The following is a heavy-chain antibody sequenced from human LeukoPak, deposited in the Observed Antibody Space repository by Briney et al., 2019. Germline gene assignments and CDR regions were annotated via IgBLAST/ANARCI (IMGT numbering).Heavy chain of an antibody. J-gene: IGHJ4*02. D-gene: IGHD1-26*01. Sequence: SETLSLTCTVSGYSISSGYYWGWIRQPPGKRLEWIGSIYHSGSTYYNPSLKSRVTISVDTSKNQFSLKLSSVTAADTAVYYCARGGVGATSYWGQGTLVTVSS. V-gene: IGHV4-38-2*02. CDR3: ARGGVGATSY. CDR1: GYSISSGYY. CDR2: IYHSGST.